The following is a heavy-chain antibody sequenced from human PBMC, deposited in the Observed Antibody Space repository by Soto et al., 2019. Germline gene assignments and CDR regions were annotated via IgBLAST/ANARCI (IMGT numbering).Heavy chain of an antibody. D-gene: IGHD6-6*01. CDR3: ARVSSSSAFGMDV. CDR2: IYQTGST. V-gene: IGHV4-4*02. CDR1: GGSISTINW. J-gene: IGHJ6*02. Sequence: SETLSLTCAVSGGSISTINWWTWVRQPPEKGLDWIGEIYQTGSTSYNPSLESRVTISIDKSKNQFSLKLRSVTAADTAVYHCARVSSSSAFGMDVWGQGTTVTVSS.